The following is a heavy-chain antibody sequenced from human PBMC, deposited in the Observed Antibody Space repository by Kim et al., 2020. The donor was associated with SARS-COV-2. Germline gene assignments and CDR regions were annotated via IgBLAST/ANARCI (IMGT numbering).Heavy chain of an antibody. Sequence: QGRVTITRDTSASTAYMELSSLRSEDTAVYYCARTDYYGGLPYYYYGMDVWGQGTTVTVSS. J-gene: IGHJ6*02. D-gene: IGHD3-22*01. V-gene: IGHV1-3*01. CDR3: ARTDYYGGLPYYYYGMDV.